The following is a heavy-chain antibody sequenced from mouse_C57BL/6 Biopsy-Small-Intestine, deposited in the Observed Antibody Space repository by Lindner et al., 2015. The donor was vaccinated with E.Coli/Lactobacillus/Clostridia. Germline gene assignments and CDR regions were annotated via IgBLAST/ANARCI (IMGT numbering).Heavy chain of an antibody. Sequence: SVKVSCKTSGYTFINYGFSWVRQVPGQGLEWMAWINPNSGNRKYAQNLQGRVTLTTDTSTSTAYMELRSLTSDDTAVYYCARDPGASSFDYWGQGTLVTVSS. V-gene: IGHV1S14*01. CDR2: INPNSGNR. CDR1: GYTFINYG. CDR3: ARDPGASSFDY. D-gene: IGHD6-2*01. J-gene: IGHJ4*01.